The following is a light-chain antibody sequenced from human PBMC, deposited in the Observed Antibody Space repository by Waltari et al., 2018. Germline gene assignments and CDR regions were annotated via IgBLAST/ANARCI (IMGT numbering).Light chain of an antibody. V-gene: IGLV1-40*01. CDR1: GSNIGAGYD. J-gene: IGLJ3*02. CDR3: QSYDTSLRVV. Sequence: QSVLTQPPSVSGAPGRRVTISCTGSGSNIGAGYDVHWYQQLPRAAPKLLIYGSTSRPLGVPDRFFGSTSGTSASLAITGLQAEDEADYYCQSYDTSLRVVFGGGTKLTVL. CDR2: GST.